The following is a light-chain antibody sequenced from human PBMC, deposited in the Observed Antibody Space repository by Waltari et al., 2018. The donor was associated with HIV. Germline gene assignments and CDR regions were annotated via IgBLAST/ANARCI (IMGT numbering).Light chain of an antibody. J-gene: IGLJ3*02. V-gene: IGLV1-40*01. CDR3: QSYDSSLSGWV. Sequence: QSVLTQPPSVSGGPGQRVTISCTGRSSNIGSGYDVHWSQQFPGPAPKVLIYANTNRPSGVPDRFSGSKSGYSASLVITVLEAEDDADYYCQSYDSSLSGWVFGGGTKLTVL. CDR1: SSNIGSGYD. CDR2: ANT.